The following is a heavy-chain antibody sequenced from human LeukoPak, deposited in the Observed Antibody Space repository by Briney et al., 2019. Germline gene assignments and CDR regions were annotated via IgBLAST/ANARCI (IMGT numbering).Heavy chain of an antibody. J-gene: IGHJ5*02. V-gene: IGHV4-59*01. CDR1: GGSISSYY. CDR2: IYYSGST. CDR3: ARSNGWFGDRSGWFDP. D-gene: IGHD3-10*01. Sequence: PSETLSLTCTVSGGSISSYYWSWIRQPPGKGLEWIGYIYYSGSTNYNPSLKSRVTISVDTSKNQFTLKLSSVTAADTAVYYCARSNGWFGDRSGWFDPWGQGTLVTVSS.